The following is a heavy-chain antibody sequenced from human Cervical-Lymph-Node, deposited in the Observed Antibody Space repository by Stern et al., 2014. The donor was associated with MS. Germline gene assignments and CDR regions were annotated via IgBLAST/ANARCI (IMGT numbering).Heavy chain of an antibody. Sequence: QVTLKESGPALVRPTQTLTLTCTFSGFSLNNGGMSVSWIRQPPGTALEWLSRLDSDGDKYSSPSLKTRLTISKDTSKNQVVLTMTNMDPVDTATYYCGRTPRNYYDNRGSRALVGRDAFDVWGQGTMVTVSS. D-gene: IGHD3-22*01. CDR2: LDSDGDK. V-gene: IGHV2-70*15. CDR3: GRTPRNYYDNRGSRALVGRDAFDV. J-gene: IGHJ3*01. CDR1: GFSLNNGGMS.